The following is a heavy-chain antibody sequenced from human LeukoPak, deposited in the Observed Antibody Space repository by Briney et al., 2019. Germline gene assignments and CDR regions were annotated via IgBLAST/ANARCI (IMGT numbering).Heavy chain of an antibody. V-gene: IGHV3-7*01. D-gene: IGHD2-15*01. CDR3: AREDMWAFDM. CDR2: IKPDGTEK. Sequence: GGSLRLSCAASGFIFSHYWMSWVRQAPGKGLEWVANIKPDGTEKYYIDSVKGGFTISRDNAKNSLYLLMDSLRAEDTAVYYCAREDMWAFDMWGQGTMVTVSS. J-gene: IGHJ3*02. CDR1: GFIFSHYW.